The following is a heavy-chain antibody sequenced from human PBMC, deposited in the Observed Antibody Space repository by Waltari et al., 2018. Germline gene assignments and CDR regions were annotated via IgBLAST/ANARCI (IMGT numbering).Heavy chain of an antibody. CDR1: GVPISRSY. J-gene: IGHJ3*01. Sequence: QVYLRETGPRLVKASETLSLTCTVAGVPISRSYWSWIRQAPGEGLGWLGYISNSGHATYSPSLKSRVTISIHTSRNQFSLNLTSVTAADTALYYCARNGVYDILTGTPHDAFDFWGQGTMVTVSS. V-gene: IGHV4-59*01. CDR3: ARNGVYDILTGTPHDAFDF. D-gene: IGHD3-9*01. CDR2: ISNSGHA.